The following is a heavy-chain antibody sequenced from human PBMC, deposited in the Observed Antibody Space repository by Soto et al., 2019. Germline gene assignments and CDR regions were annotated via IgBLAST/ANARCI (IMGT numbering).Heavy chain of an antibody. V-gene: IGHV4-34*01. Sequence: SETLSLTCAVYGGSFSGYYWSWVRQSPGKGLEWIGEINPTGGTNYNPSLKSRVTISVDTSKDQFSLQLSSVTAADTAVYYCARTRHPQPPEILSFWGRG. CDR1: GGSFSGYY. CDR3: ARTRHPQPPEILSF. J-gene: IGHJ2*01. CDR2: INPTGGT.